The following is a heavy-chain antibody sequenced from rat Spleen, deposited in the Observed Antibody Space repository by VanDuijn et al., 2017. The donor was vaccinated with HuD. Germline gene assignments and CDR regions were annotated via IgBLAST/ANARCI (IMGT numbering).Heavy chain of an antibody. J-gene: IGHJ3*01. D-gene: IGHD1-11*01. CDR1: GFTFNNYW. CDR2: ISPSGGRS. CDR3: TTVPERVFG. V-gene: IGHV5-31*01. Sequence: EVQLVESGGGLVQPGRSLKLSCVASGFTFNNYWMTWIRQAPTKGLEWVASISPSGGRSYYRDSVKGRFTISRDNAKSTLYLQMNSLRSEDTATYYCTTVPERVFGRGQGTLVTVSS.